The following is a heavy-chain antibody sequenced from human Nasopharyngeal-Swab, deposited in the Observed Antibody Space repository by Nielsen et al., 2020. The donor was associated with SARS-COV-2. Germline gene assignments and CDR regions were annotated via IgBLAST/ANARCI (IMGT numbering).Heavy chain of an antibody. D-gene: IGHD1-1*01. Sequence: ASVKLSCKASGYTFTSYVISWVRQAPGQGLEWMGWISAYNGNTNYAQKVQGRVTMTTDTSTSTAYMELRSLRADDTAVYYCARVSTTRNWFDPWGQGALVTVSS. CDR3: ARVSTTRNWFDP. J-gene: IGHJ5*02. V-gene: IGHV1-18*01. CDR2: ISAYNGNT. CDR1: GYTFTSYV.